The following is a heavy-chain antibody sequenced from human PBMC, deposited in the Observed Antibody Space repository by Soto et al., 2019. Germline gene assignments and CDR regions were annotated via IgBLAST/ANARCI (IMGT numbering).Heavy chain of an antibody. Sequence: EVQLVESGGGLVQPGGSLRLSCAASGFDFSNSWIHWVRQGPGKWLVWVSHINSDGSGTTYADSVKGRFTISRDNAKNTVYLQMNSLRAEDTAVYYCAKATAYAMDVWGQGTTVTVAS. CDR2: INSDGSGT. V-gene: IGHV3-74*01. D-gene: IGHD5-12*01. J-gene: IGHJ6*02. CDR1: GFDFSNSW. CDR3: AKATAYAMDV.